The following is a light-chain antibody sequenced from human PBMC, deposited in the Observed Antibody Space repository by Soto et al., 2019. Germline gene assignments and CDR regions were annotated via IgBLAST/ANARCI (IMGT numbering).Light chain of an antibody. CDR2: AAS. CDR1: QDIRSD. J-gene: IGKJ1*01. Sequence: AIQMTQSPSSLSASVGDRVTITCRASQDIRSDLAWYQKKSGKAPKLLIYAASTLQSGVPSRFSGSGSVSDFALTISSLQPEDFATYYCLQDYTYPRTFGQGTSVDI. CDR3: LQDYTYPRT. V-gene: IGKV1-6*01.